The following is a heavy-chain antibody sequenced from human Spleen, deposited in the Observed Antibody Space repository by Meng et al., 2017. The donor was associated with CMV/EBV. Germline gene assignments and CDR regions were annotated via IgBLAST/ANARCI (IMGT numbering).Heavy chain of an antibody. CDR3: AKDDSAYFDFRSGYSTPPDY. CDR1: GFTFNHYA. V-gene: IGHV3-23*01. J-gene: IGHJ4*02. CDR2: ISGSGASI. D-gene: IGHD3-3*01. Sequence: GESLKISCGASGFTFNHYAMSWVRQAPGKGLEWVSAISGSGASINYADSVRGRFTISRDNSKNTLSLQMNSLRVADTAVYYCAKDDSAYFDFRSGYSTPPDYWGQGTLVTVSS.